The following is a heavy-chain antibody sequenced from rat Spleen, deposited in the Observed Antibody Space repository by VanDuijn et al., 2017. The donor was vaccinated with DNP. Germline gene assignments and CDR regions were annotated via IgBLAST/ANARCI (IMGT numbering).Heavy chain of an antibody. CDR2: ISPSGGTT. V-gene: IGHV5-25*01. J-gene: IGHJ3*01. D-gene: IGHD1-6*01. CDR3: ARHGLYYGSNWFAY. CDR1: GFTFSDYD. Sequence: EVQLVESGGGLVQPGRSPKLSCAASGFTFSDYDMAWVRQTPTKGLEWVASISPSGGTTYYRDSVKGRFTVSRDNAKSSLYLQMDSLRSEDTGTYYCARHGLYYGSNWFAYWGQGTLVTVSS.